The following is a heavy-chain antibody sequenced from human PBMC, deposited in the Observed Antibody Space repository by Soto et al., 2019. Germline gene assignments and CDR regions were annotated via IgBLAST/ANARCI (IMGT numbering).Heavy chain of an antibody. J-gene: IGHJ4*02. CDR1: GGSISSGRYY. CDR2: IYYSGST. Sequence: SETLSLTCTVSGGSISSGRYYWSWIRQHPGKGLEWIGYIYYSGSTYYNPSLKSRVTISVDTSKNQFSLKLSSVTAADTAVYYCAIDGDTVTHYYYDYWGKGILVTVAS. D-gene: IGHD4-17*01. V-gene: IGHV4-31*03. CDR3: AIDGDTVTHYYYDY.